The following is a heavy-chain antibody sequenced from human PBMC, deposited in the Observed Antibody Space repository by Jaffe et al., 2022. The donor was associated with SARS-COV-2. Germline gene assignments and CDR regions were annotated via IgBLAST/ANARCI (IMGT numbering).Heavy chain of an antibody. J-gene: IGHJ6*02. CDR3: ARGGTGTTLGYGMDV. CDR2: IYHSGST. Sequence: QLQLQESGSGLVKPSQTLSLTCAVSGGSISSGGYSWSWIRQPPGKGLEWIGYIYHSGSTYYNPSLKSRVTISVDRSKNQFSLKLSSVTAADTAVYYCARGGTGTTLGYGMDVWGQGTTVTVSS. D-gene: IGHD1-1*01. CDR1: GGSISSGGYS. V-gene: IGHV4-30-2*01.